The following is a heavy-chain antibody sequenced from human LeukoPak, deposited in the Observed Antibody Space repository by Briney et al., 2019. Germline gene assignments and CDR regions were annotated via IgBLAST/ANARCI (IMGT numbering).Heavy chain of an antibody. CDR3: ARVMATIDF. V-gene: IGHV3-48*01. J-gene: IGHJ4*02. CDR1: GFTFSDYS. CDR2: ITSSGTTI. D-gene: IGHD5-12*01. Sequence: GGSLRLSCAASGFTFSDYSLNWVRQAPGKGLEWVSHITSSGTTIYYADSVKGRFTISRDNAKNSLFLQMNSLRAEDTAVYYCARVMATIDFWGQGTLVSVSS.